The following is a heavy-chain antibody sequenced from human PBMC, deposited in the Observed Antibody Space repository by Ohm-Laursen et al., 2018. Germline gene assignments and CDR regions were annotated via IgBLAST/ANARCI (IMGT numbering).Heavy chain of an antibody. CDR1: GGSFSGYY. Sequence: TLSLTCAVYGGSFSGYYWSWIRQPPGKGLEWIGEINHSGSTNYNPSLKSRVPISVDTSKNQFSLKLSSVTAADTAVYYCARRGYYYDSSGYYYWYLDLWGRGTLVTVSS. CDR3: ARRGYYYDSSGYYYWYLDL. J-gene: IGHJ2*01. V-gene: IGHV4-34*01. D-gene: IGHD3-22*01. CDR2: INHSGST.